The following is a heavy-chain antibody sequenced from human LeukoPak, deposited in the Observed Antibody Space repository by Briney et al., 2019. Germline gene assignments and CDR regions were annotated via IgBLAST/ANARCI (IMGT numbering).Heavy chain of an antibody. J-gene: IGHJ5*02. CDR3: ARDGGYDILTGYYGGSWFDP. Sequence: ASVKVSCKASGYTFTSYDINWVRQAPGQGLEWMGWISAYNGNTNYAQKLQGRVTMTTDTSTSTAYMELRSLRSDDTAVYYCARDGGYDILTGYYGGSWFDPWGQGTLVTVSS. CDR1: GYTFTSYD. CDR2: ISAYNGNT. D-gene: IGHD3-9*01. V-gene: IGHV1-18*01.